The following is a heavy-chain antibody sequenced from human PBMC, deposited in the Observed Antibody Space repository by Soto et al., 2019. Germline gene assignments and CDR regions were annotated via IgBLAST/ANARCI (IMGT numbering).Heavy chain of an antibody. V-gene: IGHV1-69*02. J-gene: IGHJ2*01. Sequence: QVQLVQSGAEVKKPGSSVKVSCKASVGTFSSYTISWVRQAPGQGLEWMGRIIPILGIANYAQKFQGRVTITADKSTSTAYMELISLRSEDTAVYYCARSYDILTGYYNHWYFDLWGSGTLVTVSS. D-gene: IGHD3-9*01. CDR3: ARSYDILTGYYNHWYFDL. CDR1: VGTFSSYT. CDR2: IIPILGIA.